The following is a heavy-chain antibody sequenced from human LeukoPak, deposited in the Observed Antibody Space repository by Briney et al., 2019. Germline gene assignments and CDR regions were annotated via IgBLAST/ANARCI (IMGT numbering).Heavy chain of an antibody. CDR2: ISWNSGSI. Sequence: SLRLSCAASGFTFDDYAMHWVRQAPGKGLEWVSGISWNSGSIGYADSVKGRFTISRDNAKNSLYLQMNSLRAEDTAVYYCARDRGGEIDYWGQGTLVTVSS. V-gene: IGHV3-9*01. D-gene: IGHD3-16*01. CDR1: GFTFDDYA. J-gene: IGHJ4*02. CDR3: ARDRGGEIDY.